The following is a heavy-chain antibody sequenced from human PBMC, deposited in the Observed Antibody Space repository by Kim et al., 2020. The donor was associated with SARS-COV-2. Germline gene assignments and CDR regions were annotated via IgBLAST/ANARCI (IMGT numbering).Heavy chain of an antibody. Sequence: RFTISRDNSKTTLYLQMNSLRAEDTAVYYCAKSVSGGYPGGAGEGAFDIWGQGTMVTVSS. CDR3: AKSVSGGYPGGAGEGAFDI. V-gene: IGHV3-33*06. D-gene: IGHD1-26*01. J-gene: IGHJ3*02.